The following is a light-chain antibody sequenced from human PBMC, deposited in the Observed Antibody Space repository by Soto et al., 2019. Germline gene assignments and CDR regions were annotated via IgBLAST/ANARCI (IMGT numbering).Light chain of an antibody. V-gene: IGKV1-5*01. CDR3: QQYNSYSPWT. J-gene: IGKJ1*01. CDR2: DAY. CDR1: QSISSW. Sequence: DIPMTQSPSTLSASVGDRVTITCRASQSISSWLAWYQQKPGKAPKLLIYDAYSLESGVPSRFSGSGSGTEFTLTISSLQPDDFATYYCQQYNSYSPWTFGQGTKVEIK.